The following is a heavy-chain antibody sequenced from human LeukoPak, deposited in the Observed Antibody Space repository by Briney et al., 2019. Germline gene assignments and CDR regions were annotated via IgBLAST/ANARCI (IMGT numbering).Heavy chain of an antibody. J-gene: IGHJ4*02. CDR1: GGSISSSGYS. D-gene: IGHD5-24*01. CDR2: IYHSGSA. V-gene: IGHV4-30-2*01. CDR3: ARATWPLTAVFDY. Sequence: SETLSLTCAVSGGSISSSGYSWTWIRQPRGKGLEWIGYIYHSGSAYYDPSLKSRVTISLDRSKNHFSLKLSSVTAADTAMYYCARATWPLTAVFDYWGQGILVTVSS.